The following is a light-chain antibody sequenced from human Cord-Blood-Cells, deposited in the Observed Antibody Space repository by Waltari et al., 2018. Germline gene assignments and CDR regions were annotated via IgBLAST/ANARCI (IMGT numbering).Light chain of an antibody. CDR3: QQYNSYWT. Sequence: DIQMTQSPSTLSASVGDRVTITCRASQSISSWFAWYQKKPGKAPKLLIYDASSLESGVPSRFSGSGSGTEFTLTISSLQPDDFATYYCQQYNSYWTYGQGTKVEIK. CDR2: DAS. V-gene: IGKV1-5*01. J-gene: IGKJ1*01. CDR1: QSISSW.